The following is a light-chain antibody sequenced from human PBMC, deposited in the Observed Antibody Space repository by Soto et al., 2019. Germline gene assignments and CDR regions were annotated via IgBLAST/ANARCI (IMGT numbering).Light chain of an antibody. Sequence: EIVLTQSPGTLSLSPGEGATLSCRASQSVSSSYLAWYQQKPGQAPRLLIYGASNRATGIPDRFSGSGSGTDFTLTISRLEPEDFGVYYCQQYGRSPFNFGQGTRLEIK. CDR2: GAS. CDR3: QQYGRSPFN. CDR1: QSVSSSY. V-gene: IGKV3-20*01. J-gene: IGKJ5*01.